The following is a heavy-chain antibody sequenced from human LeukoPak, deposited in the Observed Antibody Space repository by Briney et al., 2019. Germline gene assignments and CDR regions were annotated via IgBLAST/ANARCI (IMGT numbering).Heavy chain of an antibody. V-gene: IGHV4-59*01. CDR3: AKGGDTRGLLYYDFWSGYPQPNWFDP. CDR2: IYYSGST. Sequence: PSETLSLTCTVSGGSISSYYWSWIRQPPGKGLEWIGYIYYSGSTNYNPSLKSRVTISVDTSKNQFSLKLSSVTAADTAVYYCAKGGDTRGLLYYDFWSGYPQPNWFDPWGQGTLVTVSS. CDR1: GGSISSYY. D-gene: IGHD3-3*01. J-gene: IGHJ5*02.